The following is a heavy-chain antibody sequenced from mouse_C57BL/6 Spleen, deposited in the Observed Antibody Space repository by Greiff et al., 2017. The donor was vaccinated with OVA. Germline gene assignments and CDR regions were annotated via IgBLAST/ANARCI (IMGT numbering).Heavy chain of an antibody. J-gene: IGHJ3*01. CDR3: ARRVYYGSSPWFAY. CDR1: GYAFTNYL. D-gene: IGHD1-1*01. CDR2: INPGSGGT. V-gene: IGHV1-54*01. Sequence: VQLQQSGAELVRPGTSVKVSCKASGYAFTNYLIEWVKQRPGQGLEWIGVINPGSGGTNYNEKFKGKATLTADKSSSTAYMQLSSLTSEDSAIYYCARRVYYGSSPWFAYWGQGTLVTVSA.